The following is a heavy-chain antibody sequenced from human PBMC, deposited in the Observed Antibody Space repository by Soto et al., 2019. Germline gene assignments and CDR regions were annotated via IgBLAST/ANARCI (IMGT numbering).Heavy chain of an antibody. CDR2: ISSSSSTI. V-gene: IGHV3-48*02. D-gene: IGHD3-3*01. Sequence: CCAAYGFTLSSYSMNWVRQAPGKGLEWVSYISSSSSTIYYADSEKGRFTISRDNAKNSLYLQMNSLRDEDTAVYYCAIAYYDFWSCPRPRYYYDGMDVRSQGTTVTVSS. J-gene: IGHJ6*02. CDR1: GFTLSSYS. CDR3: AIAYYDFWSCPRPRYYYDGMDV.